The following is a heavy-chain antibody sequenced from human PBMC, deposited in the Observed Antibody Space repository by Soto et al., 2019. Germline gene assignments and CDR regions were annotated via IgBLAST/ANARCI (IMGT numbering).Heavy chain of an antibody. CDR1: GYSFAGYF. CDR2: IDPSDSQT. D-gene: IGHD3-22*01. Sequence: PGESLKLSCTGSGYSFAGYFITWVRQKPGKGLEWMGRIDPSDSQTYYSPSFRGHVTISVTKSITTVFLQWSSLRASDTAMYYCARQIYDSDTGPNFQYYFDSWGQGTPVTVS. CDR3: ARQIYDSDTGPNFQYYFDS. J-gene: IGHJ4*02. V-gene: IGHV5-10-1*01.